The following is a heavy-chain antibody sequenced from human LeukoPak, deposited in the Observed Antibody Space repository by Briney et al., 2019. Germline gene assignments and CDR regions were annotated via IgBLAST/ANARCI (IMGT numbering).Heavy chain of an antibody. Sequence: SETLSLTCTVSGGSISSGDYYWSWIRQPPGKGLEWIGYIYYSGSTYSNPSLRSRVTISVDTPNKQFSLKLSSVTAADTAVYYCARDTRMSSGYHYFDLWGQGTLVTVSS. V-gene: IGHV4-30-4*01. CDR3: ARDTRMSSGYHYFDL. J-gene: IGHJ4*02. D-gene: IGHD3-22*01. CDR2: IYYSGST. CDR1: GGSISSGDYY.